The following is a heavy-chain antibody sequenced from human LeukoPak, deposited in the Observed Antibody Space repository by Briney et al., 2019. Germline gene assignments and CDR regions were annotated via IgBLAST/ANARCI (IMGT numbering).Heavy chain of an antibody. CDR3: ARARGYSGYHPIDY. CDR1: GYTFTSYF. Sequence: ASVKVSCKASGYTFTSYFLHWVRQAPGQGLEWMGTINPNDGSTSYAQNFQGRVTMTRDTSTSTVYMELSSLRSEDTAVYYCARARGYSGYHPIDYWGQGTLVTVSP. J-gene: IGHJ4*02. V-gene: IGHV1-46*01. CDR2: INPNDGST. D-gene: IGHD5-12*01.